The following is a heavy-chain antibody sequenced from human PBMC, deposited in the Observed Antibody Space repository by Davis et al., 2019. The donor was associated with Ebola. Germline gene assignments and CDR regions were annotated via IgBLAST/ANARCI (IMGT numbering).Heavy chain of an antibody. CDR2: INTNTGDP. V-gene: IGHV7-4-1*02. CDR3: ARSTMTQDAFDI. CDR1: GYTFNNYG. D-gene: IGHD3-22*01. Sequence: ASVKVSCKASGYTFNNYGISWVRQAPGQGLEWMGWINTNTGDPMYAQAFTGRFVFFLGTSFNTPYLQISSLKPEDTAVYYCARSTMTQDAFDIWGQGTMVTVSS. J-gene: IGHJ3*02.